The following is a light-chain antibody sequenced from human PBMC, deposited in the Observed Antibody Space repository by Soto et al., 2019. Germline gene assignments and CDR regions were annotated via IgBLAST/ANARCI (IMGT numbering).Light chain of an antibody. V-gene: IGKV1-12*01. CDR1: QLISSW. CDR3: QHASSFPLT. Sequence: IQMTQSPSSVSASVGDSVTITCRASQLISSWLAWYQVKPGKAPKLLIYGASNRESGVPSRFSGSESGTLFTLTITILRPDDFATYYCQHASSFPLTFGGGTKVEI. J-gene: IGKJ4*01. CDR2: GAS.